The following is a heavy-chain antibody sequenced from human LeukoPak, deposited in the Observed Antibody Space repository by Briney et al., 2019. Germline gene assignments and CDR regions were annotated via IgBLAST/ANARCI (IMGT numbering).Heavy chain of an antibody. Sequence: GGSLRLSCAASGFTFSSYSMNWVRQAPGKGLEWVSSISSSSSYIYYADSVKGRFTISRDNAKNSLYLQMNSLRAEDTAVYYCARVKYYYDSSGYYGYFQHWGQGTLVTVSS. CDR2: ISSSSSYI. CDR1: GFTFSSYS. CDR3: ARVKYYYDSSGYYGYFQH. D-gene: IGHD3-22*01. V-gene: IGHV3-21*01. J-gene: IGHJ1*01.